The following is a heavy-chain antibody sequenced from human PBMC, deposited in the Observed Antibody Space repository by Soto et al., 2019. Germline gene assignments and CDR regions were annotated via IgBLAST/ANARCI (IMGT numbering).Heavy chain of an antibody. V-gene: IGHV3-30-3*01. CDR2: ISYDGSDT. D-gene: IGHD3-3*01. CDR3: AGLGITAYFDY. J-gene: IGHJ4*02. Sequence: PGGSLRLSCAASGFTLSDYAMHWVRQAPGKGLEWVALISYDGSDTSYADSVKGRFTISRDNSKNTLYLQMNSLRPEDTAVYYCAGLGITAYFDYWGQGTLVTVSS. CDR1: GFTLSDYA.